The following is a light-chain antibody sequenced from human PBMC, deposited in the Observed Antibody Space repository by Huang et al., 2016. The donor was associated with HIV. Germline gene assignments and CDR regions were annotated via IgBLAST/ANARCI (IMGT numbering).Light chain of an antibody. CDR2: DSS. CDR1: QDIRKY. Sequence: DIQMTQSPSSLSASVGDRVTITRQASQDIRKYLNWYQQKPGRAPKLLIYDSSNLEGGVPSRCSGSGSGTNFTFTISSLHPEDIATYYCQQYDNLYIFGQGTKVEIK. J-gene: IGKJ1*01. CDR3: QQYDNLYI. V-gene: IGKV1-33*01.